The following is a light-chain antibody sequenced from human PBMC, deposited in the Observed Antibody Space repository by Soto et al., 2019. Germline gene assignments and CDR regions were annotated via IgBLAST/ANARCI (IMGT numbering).Light chain of an antibody. Sequence: AIQLTQSPSSLSASVGDRVTITCRASQGISSALAWYQQKPGKAPKLLIYDASSLESGVPSRFSGSGSGTDFTLTISSLQPEGFATYYCQQFHSYPHLTFGQGTRPEIK. CDR2: DAS. V-gene: IGKV1-13*02. J-gene: IGKJ5*01. CDR1: QGISSA. CDR3: QQFHSYPHLT.